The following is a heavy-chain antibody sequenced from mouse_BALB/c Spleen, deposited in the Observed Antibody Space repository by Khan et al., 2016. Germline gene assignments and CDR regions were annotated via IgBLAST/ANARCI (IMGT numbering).Heavy chain of an antibody. CDR3: ARRRDYYGSRYYAMDY. CDR1: GYTFTDYA. V-gene: IGHV1S137*01. CDR2: ISTYTGNT. D-gene: IGHD1-1*01. Sequence: VQLQESGPELVRPGVSVKISCKGSGYTFTDYAMHWVQQSHAKSLEWLGVISTYTGNTNYNQKFKGKATMTVDKSSNTAYMELARLTSEDSAIYYCARRRDYYGSRYYAMDYWGQGTSVTVSS. J-gene: IGHJ4*01.